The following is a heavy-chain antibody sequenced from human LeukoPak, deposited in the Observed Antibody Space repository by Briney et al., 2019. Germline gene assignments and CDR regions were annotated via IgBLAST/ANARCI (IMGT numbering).Heavy chain of an antibody. V-gene: IGHV4-4*07. J-gene: IGHJ1*01. D-gene: IGHD3-22*01. CDR2: MSSGGST. CDR3: ARDQTYYVSSGYYYVTYLQH. CDR1: GASISSSY. Sequence: SETLSLTCTVSGASISSSYWSWVRQPAGEGLEWIARMSSGGSTTYNPSFKSRVTMSLDTSKKQFSLNLTSVTAADTAVYYCARDQTYYVSSGYYYVTYLQHWGQGILVTVSS.